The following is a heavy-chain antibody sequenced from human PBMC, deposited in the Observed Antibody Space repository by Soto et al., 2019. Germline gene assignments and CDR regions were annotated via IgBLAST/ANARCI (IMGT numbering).Heavy chain of an antibody. J-gene: IGHJ6*02. Sequence: GGSLRLSCAASGFSFGSYAMTWVRQTPGKGLEWVSVVSATGGSTYYADSVRGRFTISRDNSKYTLYLQMNSLRAEDTAIYYCAKDHGPCSGDNCYSIRANSYGLDVWGQGTTVTVSS. D-gene: IGHD2-15*01. CDR1: GFSFGSYA. V-gene: IGHV3-23*01. CDR2: VSATGGST. CDR3: AKDHGPCSGDNCYSIRANSYGLDV.